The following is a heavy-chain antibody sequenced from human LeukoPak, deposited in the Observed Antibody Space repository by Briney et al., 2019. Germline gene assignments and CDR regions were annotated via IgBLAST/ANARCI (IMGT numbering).Heavy chain of an antibody. CDR3: AKDLGYDSSGYFDY. D-gene: IGHD3-22*01. CDR1: GFTFSSYG. J-gene: IGHJ4*02. V-gene: IGHV3-33*06. CDR2: IWYDGSNK. Sequence: GRSLRLSCAASGFTFSSYGMHWVRQAPGKGLEWVAVIWYDGSNKYYADSVKGRFTISRDNSKNTLYLQMNSLRVEDTAVYYCAKDLGYDSSGYFDYWGQGTLVTVSS.